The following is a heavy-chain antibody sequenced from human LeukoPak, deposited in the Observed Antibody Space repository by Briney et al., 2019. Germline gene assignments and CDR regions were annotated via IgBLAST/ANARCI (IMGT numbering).Heavy chain of an antibody. CDR2: INPSDSDT. V-gene: IGHV1-2*02. Sequence: GASVEVSCKASGYTFTDYYMHWVRQAPGQGFEWMGWINPSDSDTNYAQKFQGRVTMTRDTSISTAHMEVSRLRSDDTAVYYCARANFLYCSSTTCLFDYWGQGTLVTVSS. D-gene: IGHD2-2*01. J-gene: IGHJ4*02. CDR1: GYTFTDYY. CDR3: ARANFLYCSSTTCLFDY.